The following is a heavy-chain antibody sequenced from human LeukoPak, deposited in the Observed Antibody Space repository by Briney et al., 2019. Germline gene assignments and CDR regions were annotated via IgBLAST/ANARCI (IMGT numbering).Heavy chain of an antibody. CDR3: ARDSGDY. CDR2: ISYDGSKK. Sequence: PGRSLRFSCAASGFTFSDYAMDWVRQAPGKGLEWVAVISYDGSKKYYADSVKGRFTISRDNSKNTVYLQMNSLRAEDTAVYYCARDSGDYWGQGTLVTVSS. V-gene: IGHV3-30*04. CDR1: GFTFSDYA. J-gene: IGHJ4*02.